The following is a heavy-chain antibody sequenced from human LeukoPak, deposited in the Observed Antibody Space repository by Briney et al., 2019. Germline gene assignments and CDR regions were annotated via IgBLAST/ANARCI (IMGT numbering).Heavy chain of an antibody. Sequence: PGGSLRLSCAASGFTFSSYAMSWVRQAPGKGLEWVSAISGSGGSTYYADSVKGRFTISRDNSKNTLYLQVNSLRAEDTAVYYCAARSLYGGSVDYWGQGTLVTVSS. V-gene: IGHV3-23*01. CDR3: AARSLYGGSVDY. J-gene: IGHJ4*02. D-gene: IGHD4-23*01. CDR1: GFTFSSYA. CDR2: ISGSGGST.